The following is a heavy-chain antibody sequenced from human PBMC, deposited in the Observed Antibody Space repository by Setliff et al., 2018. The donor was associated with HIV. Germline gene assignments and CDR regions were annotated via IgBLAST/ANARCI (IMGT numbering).Heavy chain of an antibody. Sequence: PSETLSLTCTVSGGSISSGSYYWSWIRQPAGKGLEWIGRIYTSGSTNYNPSLKSRVTISLDTSKNQFSLKLSSVTAADTAVYYCASTHYNFWSGYFYFDYWGQGTLVTVSS. J-gene: IGHJ4*02. V-gene: IGHV4-61*02. D-gene: IGHD3-3*01. CDR1: GGSISSGSYY. CDR3: ASTHYNFWSGYFYFDY. CDR2: IYTSGST.